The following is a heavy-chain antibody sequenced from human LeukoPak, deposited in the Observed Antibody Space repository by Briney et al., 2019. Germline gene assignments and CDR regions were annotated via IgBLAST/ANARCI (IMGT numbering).Heavy chain of an antibody. Sequence: GGSLRLSCAASGFTFSSYEMHWVRQAPGKGLEWVSYISSSGSNKYYADSVKGRFTISRDNAKNSLYLQMNSLRAEDTAVYYCAELGITMIGGVWGKGTTVTISS. V-gene: IGHV3-48*03. J-gene: IGHJ6*04. D-gene: IGHD3-10*02. CDR2: ISSSGSNK. CDR3: AELGITMIGGV. CDR1: GFTFSSYE.